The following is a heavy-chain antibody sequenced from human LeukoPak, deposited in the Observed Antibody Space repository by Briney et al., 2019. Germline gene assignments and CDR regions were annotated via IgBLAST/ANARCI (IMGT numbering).Heavy chain of an antibody. Sequence: SETLSLTCAVYGGSFSGYYWSWIRQPPGKGLEWIGEINHSGSTNYNPSLKSRVTISVDTSNNQFSLKLSSVTAADTAVYDGARVSNPAALDYWGQGTLVTVSS. CDR2: INHSGST. V-gene: IGHV4-34*01. CDR1: GGSFSGYY. J-gene: IGHJ4*02. D-gene: IGHD2/OR15-2a*01. CDR3: ARVSNPAALDY.